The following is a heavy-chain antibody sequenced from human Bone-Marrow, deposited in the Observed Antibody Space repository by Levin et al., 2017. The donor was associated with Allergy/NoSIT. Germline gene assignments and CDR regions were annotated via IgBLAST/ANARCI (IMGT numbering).Heavy chain of an antibody. V-gene: IGHV3-23*01. CDR3: AKDYRGDGYFFDY. CDR1: GFTFSKHA. J-gene: IGHJ4*02. Sequence: GGSLRLSCTASGFTFSKHAVSWVRQAPGKGLEWVSVISGDGYNTYYGDSVKGRFTISRDNSKNTLYLQMNSLRAEDTAVYYFAKDYRGDGYFFDYWGQGTLVTVSS. D-gene: IGHD2-21*01. CDR2: ISGDGYNT.